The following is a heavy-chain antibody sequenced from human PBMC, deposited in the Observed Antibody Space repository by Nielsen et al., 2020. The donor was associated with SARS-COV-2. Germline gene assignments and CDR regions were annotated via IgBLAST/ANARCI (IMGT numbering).Heavy chain of an antibody. D-gene: IGHD4-17*01. CDR2: IYYRGSA. J-gene: IGHJ5*01. CDR3: ARVDYGDYGAGMWFDS. V-gene: IGHV4-31*03. CDR1: GGSISNVGYY. Sequence: SETLSLTCTVSGGSISNVGYYWSWIRQHPGKGLEWIGYIYYRGSAQYNPSLESRVSMSVDTSNNYFSLSLTSVTAADTAVYYCARVDYGDYGAGMWFDSWGQGILVTVSS.